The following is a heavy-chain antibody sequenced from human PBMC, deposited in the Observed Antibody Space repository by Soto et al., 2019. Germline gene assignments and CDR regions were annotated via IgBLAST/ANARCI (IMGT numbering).Heavy chain of an antibody. V-gene: IGHV3-30*18. D-gene: IGHD6-19*01. CDR1: GFTFRSYG. Sequence: RLSFAASGFTFRSYGMHWVRQAPGKGLEWVAVISYDGSNKYYADSVKGRFTISRDNSKNTLDLQMNSLRAEDTAVYYCAKGLTPGIAVVYGVDVWGQGTTVTVSS. J-gene: IGHJ6*02. CDR2: ISYDGSNK. CDR3: AKGLTPGIAVVYGVDV.